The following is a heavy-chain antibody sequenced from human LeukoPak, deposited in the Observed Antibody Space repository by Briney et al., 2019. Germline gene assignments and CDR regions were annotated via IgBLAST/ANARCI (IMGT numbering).Heavy chain of an antibody. Sequence: PSETLSLTCTVSGGSISSYYWSWIRQPPGKGLEWIGYIYYSGGTNYNPSLKSRVTISVDTSKNHFSLKLSSVTAADTAVYYCARGGTYYDYWGQGTLVTVSS. V-gene: IGHV4-59*01. CDR3: ARGGTYYDY. J-gene: IGHJ4*02. CDR1: GGSISSYY. CDR2: IYYSGGT. D-gene: IGHD1-26*01.